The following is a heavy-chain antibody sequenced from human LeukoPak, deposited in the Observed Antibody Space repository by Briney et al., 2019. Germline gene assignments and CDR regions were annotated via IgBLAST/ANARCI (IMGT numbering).Heavy chain of an antibody. CDR2: ISYDGSNR. Sequence: GRSLRLSCAASGFTFSSYGMHWVRRAPGKGLEWVAVISYDGSNRYYADSVKGRFTISRDTSKNTLYLQMNSLRAEDTAVYYCARVSRRDAFDIWGQGTMVTVSS. CDR1: GFTFSSYG. V-gene: IGHV3-30*03. CDR3: ARVSRRDAFDI. J-gene: IGHJ3*02. D-gene: IGHD2-2*01.